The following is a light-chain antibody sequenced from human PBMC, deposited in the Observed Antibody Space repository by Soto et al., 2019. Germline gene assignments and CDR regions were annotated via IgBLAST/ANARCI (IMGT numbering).Light chain of an antibody. CDR3: QSYDSSPHVV. V-gene: IGLV1-40*01. CDR1: SSNIGAGYD. Sequence: QSVLTQPPSVSGAPGQRVTISCTGSSSNIGAGYDVNWYQQLPGTAPKLLIYVNSNRPSGVPDRFSGSKSGTSASLAITGLQAEDVADYYCQSYDSSPHVVFGGGTQLTVL. J-gene: IGLJ2*01. CDR2: VNS.